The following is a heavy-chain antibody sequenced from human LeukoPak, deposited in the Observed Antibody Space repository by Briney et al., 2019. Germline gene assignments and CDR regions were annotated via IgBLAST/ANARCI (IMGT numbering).Heavy chain of an antibody. J-gene: IGHJ5*02. Sequence: GASVKVSCKASGYTFTNYAINWVRQAPGQGLEWMGWINTNTGHPTYAQGFTGRFVFSLDTPVSTAYLQISSLKAEDTAVYYCARDKDRGMVSWGQGTLVTVSS. D-gene: IGHD5-18*01. CDR1: GYTFTNYA. CDR3: ARDKDRGMVS. V-gene: IGHV7-4-1*02. CDR2: INTNTGHP.